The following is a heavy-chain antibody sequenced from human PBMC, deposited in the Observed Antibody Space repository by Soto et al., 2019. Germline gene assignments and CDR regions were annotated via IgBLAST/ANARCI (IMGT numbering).Heavy chain of an antibody. CDR3: ARGLKNYYAMDV. CDR1: GFTFNSYW. Sequence: EVQLVESGGGLVQPGGSLRLSCAASGFTFNSYWMHWVRQAPGKGLVWVSRLNSDGSSRYYGDSMKGRFTISRDNAENTVYLLINSLRDEDTAVYYCARGLKNYYAMDVWGQGTTVTVSS. J-gene: IGHJ6*02. CDR2: LNSDGSSR. D-gene: IGHD3-16*01. V-gene: IGHV3-74*01.